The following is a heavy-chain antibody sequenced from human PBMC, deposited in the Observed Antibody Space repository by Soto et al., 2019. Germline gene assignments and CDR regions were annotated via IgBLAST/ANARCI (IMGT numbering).Heavy chain of an antibody. CDR2: ITGNGYTI. CDR3: ARDVSGNYYVSGINDDAFDI. V-gene: IGHV3-48*03. D-gene: IGHD1-26*01. J-gene: IGHJ3*02. CDR1: GFTFSSYE. Sequence: EVQLVESGGGLVQPGGSLRLSCAASGFTFSSYEMTWVRQAPGKGLEWVSSITGNGYTIYYADSVKGRFTISRDNAKNSLSLQMNSLRDEDTAVYFCARDVSGNYYVSGINDDAFDIWGQGTTVTVSS.